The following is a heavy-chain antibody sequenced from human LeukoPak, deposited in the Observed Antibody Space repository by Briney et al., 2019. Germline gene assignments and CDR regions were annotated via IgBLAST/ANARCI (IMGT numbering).Heavy chain of an antibody. D-gene: IGHD6-19*01. CDR2: ISYDGGNT. CDR3: ASLSTSGRLAYFFDY. J-gene: IGHJ4*02. Sequence: GRSLRLSCVASGFTFSHYPLHWVRQAPGKGLEWVAVISYDGGNTYYADSVKGRFTISRDNSKNTVYLQMSSLRTEDTAVYYCASLSTSGRLAYFFDYWGQGTLVTVSS. CDR1: GFTFSHYP. V-gene: IGHV3-30-3*02.